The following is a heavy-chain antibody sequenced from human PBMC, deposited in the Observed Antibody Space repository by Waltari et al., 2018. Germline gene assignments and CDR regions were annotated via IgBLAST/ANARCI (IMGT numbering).Heavy chain of an antibody. V-gene: IGHV4-34*01. CDR2: IDHSGST. Sequence: QVQLQQWGAGLLKPSETLSLTCAVYGGGSFSGYYWSWIRQPPGKGLEGIGEIDHSGSTNYNPSLKNRLTISLDTSKTQFSLKMRSVTAADTAVYYCARADRGRSGKYASPAWGPWGQGTLVTVSS. CDR3: ARADRGRSGKYASPAWGP. CDR1: GGGSFSGYY. J-gene: IGHJ5*02. D-gene: IGHD1-26*01.